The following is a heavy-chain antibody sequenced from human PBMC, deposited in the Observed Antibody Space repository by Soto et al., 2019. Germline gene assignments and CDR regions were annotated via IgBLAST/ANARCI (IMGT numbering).Heavy chain of an antibody. CDR1: GFTFSSYA. D-gene: IGHD3-9*01. Sequence: GGSLRLSCAASGFTFSSYAMHWVRQAPGKGLEWVAVISYDGSNKYYGDSVKGRFTISRDNSKNTLYLQMNSLRAEDTAVYYCARAHYDILTGYLYYFDYWGQGTLVTVSS. V-gene: IGHV3-30-3*01. CDR2: ISYDGSNK. CDR3: ARAHYDILTGYLYYFDY. J-gene: IGHJ4*02.